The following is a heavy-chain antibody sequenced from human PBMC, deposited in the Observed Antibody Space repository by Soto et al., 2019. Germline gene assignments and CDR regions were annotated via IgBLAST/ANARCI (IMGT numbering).Heavy chain of an antibody. J-gene: IGHJ4*02. V-gene: IGHV4-31*03. Sequence: QVQLQESGPGLVKPSQTLSLTCTVSGGSNIRDGYYWSWIRQHPGKGLEWIAYISYSGSSYSNPSLKSRVNISADTAKYQVSPRLTSVTAADTAVYFCARATPAGSADFWGQGTLVTVSS. CDR3: ARATPAGSADF. CDR2: ISYSGSS. CDR1: GGSNIRDGYY. D-gene: IGHD2-2*01.